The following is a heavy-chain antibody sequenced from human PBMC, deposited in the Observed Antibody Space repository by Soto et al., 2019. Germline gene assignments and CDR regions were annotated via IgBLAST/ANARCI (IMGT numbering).Heavy chain of an antibody. CDR1: GFTFSSYW. CDR2: INPDGSAT. D-gene: IGHD5-18*01. V-gene: IGHV3-74*01. Sequence: PGGSLRLSCAASGFTFSSYWMHWVRQAPGKGLVRVSRINPDGSATNYADSVKGRFTISRDNAKNTLYLQMNSLRAEDTAVFYCGRGGSDSPMAPGYWGQGTLVTVSS. CDR3: GRGGSDSPMAPGY. J-gene: IGHJ4*02.